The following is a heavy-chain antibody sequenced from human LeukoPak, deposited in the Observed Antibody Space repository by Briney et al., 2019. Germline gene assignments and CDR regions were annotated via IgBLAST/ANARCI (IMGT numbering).Heavy chain of an antibody. Sequence: SETLALTCTVSGGSISPYYWSWIRQPPGKGLECIAYFYYRGSTYHNPSLNSRVTISVDTSKNQFSLRLSSVTAADTAVYYCARVPFGSGNAFDIWGQGTMVTVSS. D-gene: IGHD3-10*01. CDR3: ARVPFGSGNAFDI. CDR1: GGSISPYY. J-gene: IGHJ3*02. CDR2: FYYRGST. V-gene: IGHV4-59*01.